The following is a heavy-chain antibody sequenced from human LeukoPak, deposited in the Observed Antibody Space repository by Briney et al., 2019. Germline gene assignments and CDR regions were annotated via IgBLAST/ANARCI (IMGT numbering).Heavy chain of an antibody. CDR2: ISGSGGST. D-gene: IGHD3-16*02. CDR3: AYDYVWGSYRYPPNY. V-gene: IGHV3-23*01. Sequence: PGGSLRLSCAASGFTFSSYAMSWVRQAPGKGLEWASAISGSGGSTYYADSVKGRFTISRDNSKNTLYLQMNSLRAEDTAVYYCAYDYVWGSYRYPPNYWGQGTLVTVSS. J-gene: IGHJ4*02. CDR1: GFTFSSYA.